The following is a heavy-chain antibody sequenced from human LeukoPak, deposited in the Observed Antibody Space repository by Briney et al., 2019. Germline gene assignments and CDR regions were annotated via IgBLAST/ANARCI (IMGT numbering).Heavy chain of an antibody. D-gene: IGHD4-4*01. Sequence: PSETLSLICAVYGGSFRGYYWIWMRQPPGKGLEWIGEINHSGSTNYNPSLKRRVTISVDTSKNEFFLKLSSVTAADTAGYYCAYSIAMYYFDYWGQGTLVTASS. CDR3: AYSIAMYYFDY. J-gene: IGHJ4*02. V-gene: IGHV4-34*01. CDR1: GGSFRGYY. CDR2: INHSGST.